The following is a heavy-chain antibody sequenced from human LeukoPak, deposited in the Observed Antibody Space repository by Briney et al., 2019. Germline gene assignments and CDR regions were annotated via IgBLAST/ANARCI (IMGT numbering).Heavy chain of an antibody. CDR3: ARGGGGGYVEGAFVY. D-gene: IGHD5-12*01. V-gene: IGHV4-59*01. J-gene: IGHJ4*02. Sequence: SETLSLTCTVSGGSISSYYWSWIRQPPGKGLEWIGYIYYSGSTNYNPSLKSRVTISVDTSKNQFSLKLSSVTAADTAVYYCARGGGGGYVEGAFVYWGQGTLVTVSS. CDR2: IYYSGST. CDR1: GGSISSYY.